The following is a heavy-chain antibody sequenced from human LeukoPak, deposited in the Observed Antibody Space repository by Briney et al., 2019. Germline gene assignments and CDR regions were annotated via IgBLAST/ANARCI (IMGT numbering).Heavy chain of an antibody. V-gene: IGHV1-8*01. CDR3: ARGKGSSWYRWFGP. D-gene: IGHD6-13*01. Sequence: ASVKVSCKASGYTLTSYDINWVRQATGQGLEWMGWMNPNSGNTGYAQKFQGRVTMTRNTSISTAYMEVSSLRSDDTAVYYCARGKGSSWYRWFGPWGQGTLVTVSS. J-gene: IGHJ5*02. CDR2: MNPNSGNT. CDR1: GYTLTSYD.